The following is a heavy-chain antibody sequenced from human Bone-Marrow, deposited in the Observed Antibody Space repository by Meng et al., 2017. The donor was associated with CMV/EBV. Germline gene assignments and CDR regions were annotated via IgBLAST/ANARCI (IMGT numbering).Heavy chain of an antibody. D-gene: IGHD3-22*01. Sequence: GGSLRLSCAASGFTFSSYGMHWVRQAPGKGLEWVAFIRYDGSNKYYADSVKGRFTISRDNSKNTLYLQMNSLRAEDTAVYFCAKRADYSDTSNYYSLDYWGQGTLVTVSS. CDR3: AKRADYSDTSNYYSLDY. J-gene: IGHJ4*02. CDR2: IRYDGSNK. CDR1: GFTFSSYG. V-gene: IGHV3-30*02.